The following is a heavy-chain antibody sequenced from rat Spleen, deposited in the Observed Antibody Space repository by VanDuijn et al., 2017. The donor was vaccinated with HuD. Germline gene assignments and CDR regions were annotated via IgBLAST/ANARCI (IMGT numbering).Heavy chain of an antibody. CDR1: GFTFSYYY. J-gene: IGHJ2*01. V-gene: IGHV5-29*01. CDR3: ERHPDYSNYFDY. Sequence: EVQLVESVGGLVQPGRSLKLSCAASGFTFSYYYMAWVRHAPTKGLEWVATFSYDGSSTYYRDSVKGRFTISRDNAKSTLYLQMDSLRSEDTATYYCERHPDYSNYFDYWGQGVMVTVSS. CDR2: FSYDGSST. D-gene: IGHD1-1*01.